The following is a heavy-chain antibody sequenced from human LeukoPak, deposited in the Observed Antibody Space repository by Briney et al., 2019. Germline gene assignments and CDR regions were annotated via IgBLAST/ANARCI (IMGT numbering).Heavy chain of an antibody. D-gene: IGHD2-15*01. Sequence: GASVKVSCKASGYTFTGYYMHWVRQAPGQGLEWMGRIIPIFGTANYAQKFQGRVTITTDESTSTAYMELSSLRSEDTAVYYCARGLVVVAATPYWYFDLWGRGTLVTVSS. CDR2: IIPIFGTA. CDR1: GYTFTGYY. CDR3: ARGLVVVAATPYWYFDL. J-gene: IGHJ2*01. V-gene: IGHV1-69*05.